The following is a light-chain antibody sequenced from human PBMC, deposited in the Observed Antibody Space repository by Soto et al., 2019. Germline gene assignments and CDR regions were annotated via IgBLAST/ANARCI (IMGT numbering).Light chain of an antibody. J-gene: IGKJ5*01. CDR1: ESFSVNY. V-gene: IGKV3-20*01. CDR3: HHYGGSEIT. CDR2: GAS. Sequence: IVLTQSPGTLSLSPGDRATLSCRATESFSVNYLAWYQQKPGQAPRLVIYGASNRATGIPDRFSGSGSGTDFSLTISGLEPEDFAVYFCHHYGGSEITFGQGTRLEIK.